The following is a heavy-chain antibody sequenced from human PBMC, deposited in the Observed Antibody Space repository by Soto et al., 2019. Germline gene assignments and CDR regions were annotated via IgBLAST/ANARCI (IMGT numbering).Heavy chain of an antibody. Sequence: VGSLRLSCAASGFTFSSYAMSWVRQAPGKGLEWVSVISGSGGTTYYADSVKGRFTISRDNSKNTLYLQMNSLRAEDTAVYYCAKLGGYSSRRGWFDPWGQRTLVTVSS. D-gene: IGHD6-13*01. CDR1: GFTFSSYA. CDR2: ISGSGGTT. J-gene: IGHJ5*02. V-gene: IGHV3-23*01. CDR3: AKLGGYSSRRGWFDP.